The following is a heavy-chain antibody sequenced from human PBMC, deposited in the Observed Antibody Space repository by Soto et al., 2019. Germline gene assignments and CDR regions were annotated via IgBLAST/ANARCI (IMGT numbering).Heavy chain of an antibody. J-gene: IGHJ6*02. CDR1: GGTFSSYA. CDR2: IIPIFGTA. V-gene: IGHV1-69*12. D-gene: IGHD3-10*01. Sequence: QVQLVQSGAEVKKPGSSVKVSCKASGGTFSSYAISWVRQAPGQGLEWMGGIIPIFGTANYAQKFPGRVTITADEPAGTAYMEVSSLRSEDTAVYYCARDRYGSEGYGMDVWGRGTTVTVSS. CDR3: ARDRYGSEGYGMDV.